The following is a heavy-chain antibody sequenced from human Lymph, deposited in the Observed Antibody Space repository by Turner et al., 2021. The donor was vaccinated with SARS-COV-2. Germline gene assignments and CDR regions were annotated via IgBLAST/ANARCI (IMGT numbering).Heavy chain of an antibody. CDR1: GYTFTSYG. J-gene: IGHJ6*02. CDR2: VSAYNGYT. Sequence: QVQLVQSGAEVKKPGASVKVSCKAPGYTFTSYGISWVRQAPGQGLEWMGWVSAYNGYTNYAQKLQDRVTMTTDTSTSTAYMELRSLRSDDTAVYYCAREGYCSTTSCYRGQYYYYGMDVWGQGTTVTVSS. V-gene: IGHV1-18*04. CDR3: AREGYCSTTSCYRGQYYYYGMDV. D-gene: IGHD2-2*02.